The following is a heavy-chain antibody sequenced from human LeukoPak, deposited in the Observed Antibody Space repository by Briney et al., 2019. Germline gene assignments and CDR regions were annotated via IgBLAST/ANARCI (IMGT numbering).Heavy chain of an antibody. CDR3: AISSGWVNDAFDI. Sequence: PSETLSLTCAVYGGSFSGYYGSWIRQPPGKGLEWIGEINHSGSTNYNPSLKSRGTISVDTSKNQFSLKLSSVTAADTAVYYCAISSGWVNDAFDIWGQGTMVTVSS. CDR1: GGSFSGYY. D-gene: IGHD6-19*01. V-gene: IGHV4-34*01. CDR2: INHSGST. J-gene: IGHJ3*02.